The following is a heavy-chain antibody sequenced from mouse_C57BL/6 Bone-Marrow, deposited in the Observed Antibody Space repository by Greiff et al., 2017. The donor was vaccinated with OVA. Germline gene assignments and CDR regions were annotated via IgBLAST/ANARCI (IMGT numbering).Heavy chain of an antibody. Sequence: VQLQQSGPELVKPGASVKISCKASGYSFTDYNMNWVKQSNGQSLEWIGVINPNNGTTSYNQKFKGKATLTVDQSSSTAYMQLNSLTSEDSAVYYCAFYYGSSYRYYDVCDTGNTVTVSS. CDR1: GYSFTDYN. CDR3: AFYYGSSYRYYDV. CDR2: INPNNGTT. D-gene: IGHD1-1*01. V-gene: IGHV1-39*01. J-gene: IGHJ1*03.